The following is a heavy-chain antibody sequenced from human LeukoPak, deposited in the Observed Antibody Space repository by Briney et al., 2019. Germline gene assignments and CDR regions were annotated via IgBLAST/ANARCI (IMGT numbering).Heavy chain of an antibody. CDR3: VRASGSFDY. Sequence: PPGGCLRLSFEASGFTFSDSGIDWGRQARGKGLGLVAAIWSDGSNKSYAESVKGRFTISRDSSKMPLYLQMNRLRVEDTAVYYGVRASGSFDYWGQGTLVTVSS. V-gene: IGHV3-33*01. CDR1: GFTFSDSG. CDR2: IWSDGSNK. D-gene: IGHD3-10*01. J-gene: IGHJ4*02.